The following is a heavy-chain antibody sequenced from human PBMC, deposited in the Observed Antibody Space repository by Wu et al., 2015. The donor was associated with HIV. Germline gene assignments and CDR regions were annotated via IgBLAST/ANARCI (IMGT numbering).Heavy chain of an antibody. V-gene: IGHV1-2*02. D-gene: IGHD3-10*01. CDR2: IGGNRGES. CDR1: GYSFTASY. J-gene: IGHJ4*02. CDR3: ARLSLRRFGELFSGADY. Sequence: QVRLVQSGAEVKKPGASMRVSCQASGYSFTASYLHWVRQAPGKGFEWMGWIGGNRGESHSAQRFRDRFTMTRDTSTNTAYMELTRLTSDDTALYYCARLSLRRFGELFSGADYWGQGTLVTVSS.